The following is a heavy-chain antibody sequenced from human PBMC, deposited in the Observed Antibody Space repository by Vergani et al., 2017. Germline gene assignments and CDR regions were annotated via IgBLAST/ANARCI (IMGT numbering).Heavy chain of an antibody. V-gene: IGHV3-66*02. CDR3: ARGMTTETTDLDGFDI. D-gene: IGHD4-17*01. Sequence: EEQLVESGGGFVQPGRSLRLSCAASSFSVSSHYMTWVRQAPGKGLEWVSTINIGGRTSYADSVKGRLTLTRDDSKNTLHLQMNSLRPEDTAVYYCARGMTTETTDLDGFDIWGQGTMVSVSS. CDR1: SFSVSSHY. CDR2: INIGGRT. J-gene: IGHJ3*02.